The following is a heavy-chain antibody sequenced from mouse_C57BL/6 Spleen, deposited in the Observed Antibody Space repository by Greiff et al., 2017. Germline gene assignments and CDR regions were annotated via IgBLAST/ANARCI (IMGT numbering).Heavy chain of an antibody. CDR1: GFTFSSYA. D-gene: IGHD1-1*01. V-gene: IGHV5-4*01. CDR3: ARDGSSYYFDY. CDR2: ISDGGSYT. Sequence: EVQRVESGGGLVKPGGSLKLSCAASGFTFSSYAMSWVRQTPEKRLEWVATISDGGSYTYYPDNVKGRFTISRDNAKNKLYLQMSHLTSEDTARYNCARDGSSYYFDYWGQGTTLTVSS. J-gene: IGHJ2*01.